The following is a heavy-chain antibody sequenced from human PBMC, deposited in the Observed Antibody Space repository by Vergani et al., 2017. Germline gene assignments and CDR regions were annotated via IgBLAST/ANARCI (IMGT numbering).Heavy chain of an antibody. J-gene: IGHJ4*02. CDR1: GRMFNNYG. CDR3: LNGYSYEQSYLASFDY. V-gene: IGHV3-30*18. D-gene: IGHD3-10*01. Sequence: QVQLVESGGGVVQPGRSLRLSCETSGRMFNNYGMHWVRQAPGKGLEWVAVISSDGSNKHYADSVKGRFTISGDNSHNTLYLQMDSLTAEDTAFYLCLNGYSYEQSYLASFDYWGQGTLVTVSS. CDR2: ISSDGSNK.